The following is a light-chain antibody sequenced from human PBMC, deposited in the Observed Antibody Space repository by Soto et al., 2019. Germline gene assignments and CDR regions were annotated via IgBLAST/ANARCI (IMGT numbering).Light chain of an antibody. CDR1: SGHNTYA. Sequence: QPVLTQSPSASASLGASVKIACTLSSGHNTYAIAWHQQQPEKGPRYLMRLNTDGSHFKGDGIPDRFSGSSSGAERYLTISSLQSDDEADYYCQTWVTGTVVFRGGTKLTVL. J-gene: IGLJ2*01. CDR2: LNTDGSH. CDR3: QTWVTGTVV. V-gene: IGLV4-69*01.